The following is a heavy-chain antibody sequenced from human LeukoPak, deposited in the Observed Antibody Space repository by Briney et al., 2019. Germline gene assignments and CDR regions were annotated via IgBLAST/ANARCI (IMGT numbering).Heavy chain of an antibody. D-gene: IGHD3-22*01. CDR2: IYYSGTT. J-gene: IGHJ5*02. CDR1: GGSISSSSYY. Sequence: KPSETLSLTCTVSGGSISSSSYYWGWIRQPPGKGLEWDGSIYYSGTTYYNPSLKSRVTISVDTSKNQFSLKLSSVTAADTAVYYCASLLTMIAWFDPWGQGTLVTVSS. V-gene: IGHV4-39*01. CDR3: ASLLTMIAWFDP.